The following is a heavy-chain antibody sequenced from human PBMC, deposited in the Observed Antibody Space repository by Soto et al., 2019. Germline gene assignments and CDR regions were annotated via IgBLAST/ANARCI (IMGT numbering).Heavy chain of an antibody. V-gene: IGHV1-2*04. Sequence: ASVKVSCKASGYTFTGYYMHWVRQAPGQGLEWMGWINPNSGGTNYAQKFQGWVTMTRDTSISTAYMELSRLRSDDTAVCYCARSGGGSGSYFDYWGQGTLVTVSS. CDR2: INPNSGGT. CDR3: ARSGGGSGSYFDY. D-gene: IGHD3-10*01. CDR1: GYTFTGYY. J-gene: IGHJ4*02.